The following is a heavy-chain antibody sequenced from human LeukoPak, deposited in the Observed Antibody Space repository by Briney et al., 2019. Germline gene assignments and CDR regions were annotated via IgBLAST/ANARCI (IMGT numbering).Heavy chain of an antibody. CDR3: ARGQYDSSGYYFESPFTR. Sequence: ASVKVSCKASGYTFTGYYLHWVRQAPGHGLEWMGRINPNSGGTNFAQKFQGRVTMTRDTSISTAYMEPSSLRSDDTAVYYCARGQYDSSGYYFESPFTRWGQGTLVTVSS. J-gene: IGHJ4*02. CDR1: GYTFTGYY. V-gene: IGHV1-2*06. CDR2: INPNSGGT. D-gene: IGHD3-22*01.